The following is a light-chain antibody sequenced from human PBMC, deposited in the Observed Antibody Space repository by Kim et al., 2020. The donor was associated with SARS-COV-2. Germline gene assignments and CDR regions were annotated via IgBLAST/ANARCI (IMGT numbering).Light chain of an antibody. CDR2: GAS. J-gene: IGKJ2*01. CDR1: PSISSTY. Sequence: SPGERATLACRASPSISSTYLAWYQQKPGQAPRLLIYGASSRVTGIPDRFSGSGSGTDFTLTISRLEPEDFAVYYCQQYGSSPPYTFGQGTKLEI. V-gene: IGKV3-20*01. CDR3: QQYGSSPPYT.